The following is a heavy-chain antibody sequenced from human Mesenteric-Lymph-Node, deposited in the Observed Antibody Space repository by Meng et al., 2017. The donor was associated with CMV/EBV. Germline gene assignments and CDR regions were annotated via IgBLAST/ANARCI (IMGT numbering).Heavy chain of an antibody. V-gene: IGHV3-49*04. CDR1: GFTFGDYA. Sequence: GGSLRLSCTASGFTFGDYAMSWVRQAPGKGLEWVGFTRSKAYGGTTEYAASVKSRFTISRDDSKSIAYLQMNSLKTEDTAVYYCTRPIVVVPAATYDYWGQGTLVTVSS. J-gene: IGHJ4*02. CDR2: TRSKAYGGTT. CDR3: TRPIVVVPAATYDY. D-gene: IGHD2-2*01.